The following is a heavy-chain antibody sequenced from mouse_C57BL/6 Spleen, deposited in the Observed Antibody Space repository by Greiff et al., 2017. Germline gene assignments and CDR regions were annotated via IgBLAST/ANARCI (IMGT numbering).Heavy chain of an antibody. CDR2: IWSGGST. CDR1: GFSLTSYG. CDR3: AGHDGYSALEAMDY. Sequence: VQLVESGPGLVQPSQSLSITCTVSGFSLTSYGVHWVRQSPGKGLEWLGVIWSGGSTDYNAAFISRLSISKDNSKRQVFFKMNSLQADDTAIYYCAGHDGYSALEAMDYWGQGTSVTVSS. V-gene: IGHV2-2*01. D-gene: IGHD2-3*01. J-gene: IGHJ4*01.